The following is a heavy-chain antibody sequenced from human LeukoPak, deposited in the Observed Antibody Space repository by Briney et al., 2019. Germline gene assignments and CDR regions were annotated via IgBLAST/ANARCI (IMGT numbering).Heavy chain of an antibody. CDR2: ISWDGGST. CDR3: AKGDDSSGITLDY. Sequence: PGGSLRLSCAASGFTFDDYAMHWVRQAPGKGLEWVSLISWDGGSTYYADSVKGRFTISRDNSKNSLYLQMNSLRAEDTALYYCAKGDDSSGITLDYWGQGTLVTVSS. CDR1: GFTFDDYA. V-gene: IGHV3-43D*03. J-gene: IGHJ4*02. D-gene: IGHD3-22*01.